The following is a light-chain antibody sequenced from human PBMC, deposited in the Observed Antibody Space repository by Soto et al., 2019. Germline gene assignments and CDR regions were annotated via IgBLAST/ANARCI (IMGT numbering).Light chain of an antibody. CDR1: SSNIGAGFD. V-gene: IGLV1-40*01. CDR3: QSYDRSLSGFYV. J-gene: IGLJ1*01. CDR2: GNS. Sequence: QSVVTQPPSVSGAPGQRVTISCTGSSSNIGAGFDVHWYQQLPGTTPKLLIYGNSNRPSGVPDRFSGSKSGTSASLAITGLQPDDEADYYCQSYDRSLSGFYVFGTGTKLTVL.